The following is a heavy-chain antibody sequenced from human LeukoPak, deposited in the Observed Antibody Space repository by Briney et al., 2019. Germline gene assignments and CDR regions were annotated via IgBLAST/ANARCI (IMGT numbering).Heavy chain of an antibody. Sequence: GGSLRLSCAASGFTFSSYAMHWVRQAPGKGLEWVAVISYDGSNKYYADSVKGRFTISGDNSKNTLYLQINSLRAEDTAVYYCARGGGCSSTSCYRNWFDPWGQGTLVTVSS. CDR1: GFTFSSYA. D-gene: IGHD2-2*01. J-gene: IGHJ5*02. CDR3: ARGGGCSSTSCYRNWFDP. V-gene: IGHV3-30-3*01. CDR2: ISYDGSNK.